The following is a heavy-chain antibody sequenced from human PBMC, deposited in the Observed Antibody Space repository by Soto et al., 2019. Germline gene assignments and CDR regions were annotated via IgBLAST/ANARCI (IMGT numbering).Heavy chain of an antibody. V-gene: IGHV4-39*01. Sequence: SETLSLTCTVSGGSISSSSYYWGWIRQPPGKGLEWIGSIYYSGSTYYNPSLKSRVTISVDTSKNQFSLKLSSVTAADTAVYCCAVVVIATLRVWGQGTLVTVSS. CDR1: GGSISSSSYY. D-gene: IGHD2-21*01. CDR3: AVVVIATLRV. J-gene: IGHJ4*02. CDR2: IYYSGST.